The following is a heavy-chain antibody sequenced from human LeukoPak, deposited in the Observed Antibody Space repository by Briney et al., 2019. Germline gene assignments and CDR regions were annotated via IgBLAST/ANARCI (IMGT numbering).Heavy chain of an antibody. V-gene: IGHV3-48*03. CDR2: ISSSGSTI. CDR3: ARYYDSSYLDY. CDR1: GFTFSNYA. Sequence: GGSLRLSCAASGFTFSNYAMNWVRQAPGKGLEWVSYISSSGSTIYYADSVKGRFTISRDNAKNSLYLQMNSLRAEDTAVYYCARYYDSSYLDYWGQGTLVTVSS. D-gene: IGHD3-22*01. J-gene: IGHJ4*02.